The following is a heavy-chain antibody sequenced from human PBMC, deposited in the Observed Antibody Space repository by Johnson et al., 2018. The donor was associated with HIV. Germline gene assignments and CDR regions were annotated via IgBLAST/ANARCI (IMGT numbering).Heavy chain of an antibody. D-gene: IGHD3-10*01. CDR2: INWNGGST. CDR1: GFTVSSYG. CDR3: ARDGSGSYYNGHAFDI. Sequence: VQLVESGGGLIQPGGSLRLSCAASGFTVSSYGMHWVRQAPGKGLEWVSGINWNGGSTGYADSVKGRFTISRDNAKNSLYLQMNSLRAEDTALYYCARDGSGSYYNGHAFDIWGQGTMVTVSS. J-gene: IGHJ3*02. V-gene: IGHV3-20*04.